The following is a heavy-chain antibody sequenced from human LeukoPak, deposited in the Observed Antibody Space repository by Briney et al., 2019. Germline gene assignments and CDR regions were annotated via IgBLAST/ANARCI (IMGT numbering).Heavy chain of an antibody. D-gene: IGHD2-21*02. J-gene: IGHJ2*01. Sequence: PSQTLSLTCTVSGGSISSGSYYWNWIRQPAGKGXXWIGRIYTSGTTDYNPSLKSRVTISVDTSKNQFSLKLSSVTAADTAVYYCARWGDLYWYFDLWGRGILVTVYS. CDR2: IYTSGTT. CDR1: GGSISSGSYY. V-gene: IGHV4-61*02. CDR3: ARWGDLYWYFDL.